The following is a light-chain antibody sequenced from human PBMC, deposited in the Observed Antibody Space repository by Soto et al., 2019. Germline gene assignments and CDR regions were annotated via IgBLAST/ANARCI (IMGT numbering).Light chain of an antibody. CDR1: QGISSY. CDR2: AVS. Sequence: IQLTQSPSFLSASVGDRVSITCRASQGISSYLAWYQQKQGKAPKLLIYAVSTLQSGVPSRFSGTESGTEFTLTISSLQPEDFATYYCQQLKSYPQSTFGGGTKVEIK. V-gene: IGKV1-9*01. CDR3: QQLKSYPQST. J-gene: IGKJ4*01.